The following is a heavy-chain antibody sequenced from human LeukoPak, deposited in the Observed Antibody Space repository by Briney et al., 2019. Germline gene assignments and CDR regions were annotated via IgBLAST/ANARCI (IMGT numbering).Heavy chain of an antibody. D-gene: IGHD6-19*01. CDR3: AKGKYSSGGVPDY. V-gene: IGHV3-23*01. Sequence: GGSLRLSCVASEFTFSSHAMNWVRQAPGKGLEWVSSISGGGESTYYADSVKGRFTVSRDNSKNTLYLQINSLRGEDTAVYYCAKGKYSSGGVPDYWGQGTLVTVSP. J-gene: IGHJ4*02. CDR2: ISGGGEST. CDR1: EFTFSSHA.